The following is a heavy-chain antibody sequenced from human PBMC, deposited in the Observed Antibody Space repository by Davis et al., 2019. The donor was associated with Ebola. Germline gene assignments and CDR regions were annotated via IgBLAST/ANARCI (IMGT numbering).Heavy chain of an antibody. CDR3: ARKTTATTPDYYYYYGMDV. V-gene: IGHV1-46*01. Sequence: ASVKVSCKASGYTFTSYYMHWVRQAPGQGLEWMGIINPSGGSTSYAQKLQGRVIMTTDTSTSTAYMELRSLRSDDTAVYYCARKTTATTPDYYYYYGMDVWGQGTTVTVSS. CDR2: INPSGGST. D-gene: IGHD4-17*01. CDR1: GYTFTSYY. J-gene: IGHJ6*02.